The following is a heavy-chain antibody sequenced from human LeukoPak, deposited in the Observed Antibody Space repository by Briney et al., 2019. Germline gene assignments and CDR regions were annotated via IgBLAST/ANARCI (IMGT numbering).Heavy chain of an antibody. J-gene: IGHJ4*02. CDR2: INPSGGST. V-gene: IGHV1-46*01. Sequence: ASVKVSCKASGYTLTSYYMHWVRQAPGQGLEWMGIINPSGGSTSYAQKFQGRVTTTRDTSTSTVHMELSGLRSEDTAVYYCARDQEGFDYWGQGTLVTVSS. CDR3: ARDQEGFDY. CDR1: GYTLTSYY.